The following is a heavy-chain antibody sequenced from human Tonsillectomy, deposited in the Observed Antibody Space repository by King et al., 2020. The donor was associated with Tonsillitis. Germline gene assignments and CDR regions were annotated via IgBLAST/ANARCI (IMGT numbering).Heavy chain of an antibody. V-gene: IGHV3-53*01. CDR3: ARVRPYYYDSSGFDY. J-gene: IGHJ4*02. CDR2: IYSGGST. Sequence: VQLVESGGGLIQPGGSLRLSCAASGFTVSSNYMSGVRQAPGKGPELVSVIYSGGSTYYADSVKGRFTISRDNSKNTLYFQMNSLRAEDTAVYYCARVRPYYYDSSGFDYWGQGTLVTVSS. CDR1: GFTVSSNY. D-gene: IGHD3-22*01.